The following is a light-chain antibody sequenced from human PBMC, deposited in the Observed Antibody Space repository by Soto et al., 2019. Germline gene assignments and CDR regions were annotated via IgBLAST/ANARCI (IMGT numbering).Light chain of an antibody. V-gene: IGKV1-8*01. CDR2: AAP. CDR1: QGISSY. J-gene: IGKJ4*01. Sequence: AIRMTQSPSSLSASTGDRVTITCRASQGISSYLAWYQQKPGKAPKLLIYAAPTLQSGVPSRFSGSGSRTDFTLTISCLQSEDFATYCCQQYYSYPPTFGGGTKVDIK. CDR3: QQYYSYPPT.